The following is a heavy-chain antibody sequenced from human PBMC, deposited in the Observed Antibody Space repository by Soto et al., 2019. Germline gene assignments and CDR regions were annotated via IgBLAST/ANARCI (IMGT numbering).Heavy chain of an antibody. J-gene: IGHJ5*02. D-gene: IGHD2-2*01. CDR3: AKGILGYCSTMSRPMHPHWFDP. CDR1: GGSINNHY. Sequence: PSETLSLTCTVSGGSINNHYWSWLRQAPGKGLGWIGYIHYGGSTNYSPSLKSRVTISVDTPKNQFSLKLSSVTAADTAMYYCAKGILGYCSTMSRPMHPHWFDPWGQGTLVTVSS. V-gene: IGHV4-59*11. CDR2: IHYGGST.